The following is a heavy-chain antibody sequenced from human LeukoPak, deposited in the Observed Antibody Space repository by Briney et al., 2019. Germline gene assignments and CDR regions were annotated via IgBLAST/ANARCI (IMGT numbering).Heavy chain of an antibody. CDR3: ARDRWTTVVTPTLFDY. D-gene: IGHD4-23*01. CDR2: ISSSGSTI. Sequence: PGGSLRLSCAASGFTFSDYYMSWIRQAPGKGLEWVSYISSSGSTIYYADSVKGRFTISRDNAKNSLYLQMNSLRAEDTAVYYCARDRWTTVVTPTLFDYWGQGTLVTVSS. J-gene: IGHJ4*02. V-gene: IGHV3-11*04. CDR1: GFTFSDYY.